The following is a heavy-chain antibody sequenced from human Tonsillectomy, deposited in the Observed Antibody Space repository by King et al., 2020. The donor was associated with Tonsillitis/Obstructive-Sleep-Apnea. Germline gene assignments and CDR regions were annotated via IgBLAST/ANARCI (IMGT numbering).Heavy chain of an antibody. CDR1: GFTFNSHF. CDR3: ARDSDDTGHRFDY. J-gene: IGHJ4*02. CDR2: ICADGSDK. V-gene: IGHV3-33*01. D-gene: IGHD3-22*01. Sequence: HVQLVESGGGVVQPGRSLRLSCAASGFTFNSHFLHWVRQSPGKGLEGVAGICADGSDKHDSDSLKGRFTISRYNSEKTLFLQMNSRRAEDTAIYYCARDSDDTGHRFDYWGQGSLVTVSS.